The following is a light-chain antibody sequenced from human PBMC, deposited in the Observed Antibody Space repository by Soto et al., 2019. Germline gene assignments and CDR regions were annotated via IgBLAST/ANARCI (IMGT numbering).Light chain of an antibody. CDR2: AAS. Sequence: DVQMTQSPSSLSASVGDTVTITCRASQSIAFYLAWFQQRPGKAPNLLISAASNLQSGVPSRFSGSGSATDFTLTISSLQPEDFATYYCQKYDAAPFTCGPGTRVEVK. V-gene: IGKV1-27*01. CDR1: QSIAFY. J-gene: IGKJ3*01. CDR3: QKYDAAPFT.